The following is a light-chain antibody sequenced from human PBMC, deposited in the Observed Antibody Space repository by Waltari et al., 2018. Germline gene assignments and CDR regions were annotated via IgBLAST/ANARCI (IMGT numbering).Light chain of an antibody. Sequence: EIVMTQSPATLSVSPGERATLSCRASQSISSNLAWYQQKPGQAPRLLIHAASTTATGIPARFSGSGSGTEFTLTISSLQSEDFVLYYCQQYNSWVTFGGGTKVEIK. CDR1: QSISSN. V-gene: IGKV3-15*01. CDR2: AAS. CDR3: QQYNSWVT. J-gene: IGKJ4*01.